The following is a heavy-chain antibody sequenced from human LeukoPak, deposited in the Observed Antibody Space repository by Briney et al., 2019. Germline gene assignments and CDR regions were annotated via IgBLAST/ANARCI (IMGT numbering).Heavy chain of an antibody. CDR2: IYTSGST. Sequence: SETLTLTCTVSGGSISNYYWSWIRQPAGKGLEWIGRIYTSGSTSYNSSLKSRLTMSVDTSKNQFSLKLSSVTAADTAVYYCARLRPMGGSFPDSFDIWGQGTMVTVSS. J-gene: IGHJ3*02. D-gene: IGHD1-26*01. CDR3: ARLRPMGGSFPDSFDI. CDR1: GGSISNYY. V-gene: IGHV4-4*07.